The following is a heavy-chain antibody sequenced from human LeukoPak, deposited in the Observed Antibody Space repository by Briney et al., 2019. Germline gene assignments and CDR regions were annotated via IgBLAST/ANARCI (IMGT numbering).Heavy chain of an antibody. CDR3: ARSYDFWGGFFGS. CDR1: GFSVNRKY. D-gene: IGHD3-3*01. CDR2: LYTDGTT. J-gene: IGHJ4*02. V-gene: IGHV3-53*01. Sequence: GGSLRLSCAASGFSVNRKYMSWVRQAPGKGLEWVSVLYTDGTTYYADSVKGRFTISRDNSKNTLYLKMNSLRAEDTAVYYCARSYDFWGGFFGSWGQGTLVTVSS.